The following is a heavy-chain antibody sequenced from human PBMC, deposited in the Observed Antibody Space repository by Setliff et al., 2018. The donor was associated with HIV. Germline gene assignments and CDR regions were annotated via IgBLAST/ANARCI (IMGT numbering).Heavy chain of an antibody. CDR2: IFYTGNT. J-gene: IGHJ1*01. Sequence: PSETLSLTCTVSGGSISSRSYYWGWLRQPPGKGLEWIGSIFYTGNTYYNPSLKSRVSISVDTSKNQFSLKLTSLTPADTAVYYCARDPGWAKPEYFHHWGQGTLVTVSS. D-gene: IGHD5-12*01. CDR1: GGSISSRSYY. CDR3: ARDPGWAKPEYFHH. V-gene: IGHV4-39*07.